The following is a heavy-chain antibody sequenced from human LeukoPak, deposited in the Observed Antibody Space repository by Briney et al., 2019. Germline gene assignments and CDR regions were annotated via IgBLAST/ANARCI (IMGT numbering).Heavy chain of an antibody. CDR2: ISGSGGST. CDR1: GFTFSSYA. CDR3: ARVRSFFYDDSGYYYPKYYFDY. J-gene: IGHJ4*02. D-gene: IGHD3-22*01. Sequence: GGSLRLSCAASGFTFSSYAMSWVRQAPGRGLECVSAISGSGGSTYYADSVRGRFTISRDNAKNSLFLQMNSLRAEDTAVYFCARVRSFFYDDSGYYYPKYYFDYWGQGALVTVSS. V-gene: IGHV3-23*01.